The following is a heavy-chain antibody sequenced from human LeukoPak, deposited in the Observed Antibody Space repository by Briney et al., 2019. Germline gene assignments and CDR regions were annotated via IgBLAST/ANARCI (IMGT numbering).Heavy chain of an antibody. Sequence: SETLSLTCAVYGGSFSGYYWSWIRQPPGKGLEWLGEINHSGSTNYNPSLKSRVTISVDTSKNQFSLKLSSVTAADTAVYYCARVAWGPFDYWGQGTLVTVSS. CDR3: ARVAWGPFDY. D-gene: IGHD3-16*01. CDR1: GGSFSGYY. CDR2: INHSGST. V-gene: IGHV4-34*01. J-gene: IGHJ4*02.